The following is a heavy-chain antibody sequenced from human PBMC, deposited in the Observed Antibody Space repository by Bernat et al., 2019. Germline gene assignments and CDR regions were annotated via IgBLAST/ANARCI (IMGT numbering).Heavy chain of an antibody. Sequence: EVRLVESGGDLVQPGGSLRLSCAASGFTFGTFAMSWVRQAPGKGLEWVSAMTGGGTTYYADSVKGRVIISRDNSKNMLFMQMNSLTAEDTAVYYCAKFRGQLIRHYYMNVWGEGTTVTVS. CDR1: GFTFGTFA. CDR2: MTGGGTT. CDR3: AKFRGQLIRHYYMNV. D-gene: IGHD2-21*01. V-gene: IGHV3-23*04. J-gene: IGHJ6*03.